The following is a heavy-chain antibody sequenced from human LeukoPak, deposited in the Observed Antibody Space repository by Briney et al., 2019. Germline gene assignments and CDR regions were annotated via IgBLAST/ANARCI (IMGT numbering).Heavy chain of an antibody. CDR2: IIPILGIA. V-gene: IGHV1-69*04. CDR3: ARRYCSSTSCYRPYYYYGMDV. CDR1: GGTFSSYA. D-gene: IGHD2-2*01. J-gene: IGHJ6*02. Sequence: SVKVSCKASGGTFSSYAISWVRQAPGQGLEWMGRIIPILGIANYAQKFQGRVTITADKSTSTAYMELSSLRSEDTAVYYCARRYCSSTSCYRPYYYYGMDVWGQGTTVTVSS.